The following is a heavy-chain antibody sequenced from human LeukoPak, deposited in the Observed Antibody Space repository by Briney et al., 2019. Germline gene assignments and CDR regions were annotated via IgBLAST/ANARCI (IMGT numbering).Heavy chain of an antibody. J-gene: IGHJ4*02. D-gene: IGHD5-12*01. CDR3: ARDSGYDYDY. CDR1: GFTFSSYE. V-gene: IGHV3-48*03. CDR2: ISSSGSTI. Sequence: GGSLRLSCAASGFTFSSYEMNWVRQAPGRGLEWVSYISSSGSTIYYADSVKGRFTISRDNAKNSLYLQMNSLRAEDTAVYYCARDSGYDYDYWGQGTLVTLSS.